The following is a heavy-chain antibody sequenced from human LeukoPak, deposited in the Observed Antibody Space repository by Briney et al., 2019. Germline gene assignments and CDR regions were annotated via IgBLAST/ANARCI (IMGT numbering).Heavy chain of an antibody. D-gene: IGHD5-24*01. J-gene: IGHJ4*02. Sequence: SVKVSCKASGGTFSSYAISWVRQAPGRGLEWMGGIIPIFGTANYAQKFQGRVTITADKSTSTAYMELSSLRSEDTAVYYCARVKRWLQFGFDYWGQGTLVTVSS. V-gene: IGHV1-69*06. CDR3: ARVKRWLQFGFDY. CDR1: GGTFSSYA. CDR2: IIPIFGTA.